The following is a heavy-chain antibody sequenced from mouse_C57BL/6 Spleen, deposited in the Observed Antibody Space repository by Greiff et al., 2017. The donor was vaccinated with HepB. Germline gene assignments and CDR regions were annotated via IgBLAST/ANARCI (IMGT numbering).Heavy chain of an antibody. CDR1: GFTFSDYY. V-gene: IGHV5-12*01. D-gene: IGHD2-4*01. Sequence: EVMLVESGGGLVQPGGSLKLSCAASGFTFSDYYMYWVRQTPEKRLEWVAYISNGGGSTYYPDTVKGRFTISRDNAKNTLYLQMSRLKSEDTAMYYCARDYDSSWFAYWGQGTLVTVSA. CDR2: ISNGGGST. CDR3: ARDYDSSWFAY. J-gene: IGHJ3*01.